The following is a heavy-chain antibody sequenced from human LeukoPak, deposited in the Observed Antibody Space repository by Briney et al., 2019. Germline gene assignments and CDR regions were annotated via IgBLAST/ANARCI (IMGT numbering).Heavy chain of an antibody. CDR3: ARAPYPSCNDASCYPLDY. CDR2: ISYDGSNK. J-gene: IGHJ4*02. D-gene: IGHD2-15*01. Sequence: PGGSLRLSCTASGFTFSDYYMTWIRQAPGKGLEWVAVISYDGSNKYYADSVKGRFTMSRDNSKDTLYLQMSSLRADDSALYYCARAPYPSCNDASCYPLDYWGQGTLVTVSS. CDR1: GFTFSDYY. V-gene: IGHV3-30*03.